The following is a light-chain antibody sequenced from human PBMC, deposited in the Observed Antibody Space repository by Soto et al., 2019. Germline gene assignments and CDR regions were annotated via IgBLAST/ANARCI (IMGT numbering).Light chain of an antibody. Sequence: EIVLTQSPATLSMSPGERATLSCRASQSVRSEVSWYQQKPGQAPRLLISGASSRATGIPDRFSGSWSWTDFTLTISRLEPEDFAVYYCQQCGRWPWTFGQGTRLE. CDR1: QSVRSE. V-gene: IGKV3-20*01. CDR2: GAS. J-gene: IGKJ5*01. CDR3: QQCGRWPWT.